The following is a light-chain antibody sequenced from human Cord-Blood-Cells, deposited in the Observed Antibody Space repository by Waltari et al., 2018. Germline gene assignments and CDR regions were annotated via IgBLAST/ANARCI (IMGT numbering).Light chain of an antibody. J-gene: IGLJ1*01. CDR2: YDS. Sequence: SYVLTQPPSVSVAPGKTARITCGGNNLGSKNVHWYQQKPGQAPVLVIYYDSDRPSGIPERFSGSNSWNTATLTISRVEAGDEADYYCQVWDSSSDHHYVFGTGTKVTVL. CDR1: NLGSKN. V-gene: IGLV3-21*04. CDR3: QVWDSSSDHHYV.